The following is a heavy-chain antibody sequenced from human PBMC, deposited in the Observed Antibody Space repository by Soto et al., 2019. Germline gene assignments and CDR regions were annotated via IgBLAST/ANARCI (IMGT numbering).Heavy chain of an antibody. CDR3: ARTLRPYCSGGSCYYQFDP. V-gene: IGHV4-34*01. CDR1: GGSFSGYY. Sequence: SETLSLTCAVCGGSFSGYYWSWIRQPPGKGLEWIGEINHSGSTNYNPSLKSRVTISVDTSKNQFSLKLSSVTAADTAVYYCARTLRPYCSGGSCYYQFDPWGQGTLVTVSS. CDR2: INHSGST. J-gene: IGHJ5*02. D-gene: IGHD2-15*01.